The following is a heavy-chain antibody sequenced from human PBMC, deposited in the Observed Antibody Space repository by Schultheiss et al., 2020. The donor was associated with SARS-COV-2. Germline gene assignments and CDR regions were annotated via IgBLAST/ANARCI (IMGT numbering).Heavy chain of an antibody. CDR3: ARESYDPYCGGDCFIAFDY. J-gene: IGHJ4*02. CDR1: GDFFSTYY. CDR2: VRLSGST. V-gene: IGHV4-59*01. Sequence: SQTLSLTCAVSGDFFSTYYWSWVRQPPGKGLEWIGYVRLSGSTDYNPSLRSRVTISVDTSKNQFSLRLTSVTAADTAVYYCARESYDPYCGGDCFIAFDYWGQGTLVTVSS. D-gene: IGHD2-21*02.